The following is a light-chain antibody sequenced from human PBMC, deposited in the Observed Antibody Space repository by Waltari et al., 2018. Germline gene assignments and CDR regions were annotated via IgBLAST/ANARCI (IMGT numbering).Light chain of an antibody. V-gene: IGLV8-61*01. CDR3: VLYMGGGIL. CDR2: STN. CDR1: SGSVSPTYS. Sequence: QTVVTQEPSFSVSPGGTVTLTCGLRSGSVSPTYSPSWYQQTPGQAPRPLIYSTNTRSSGVPDRISGSILGNKAALTITGAQADDESDYYCVLYMGGGILFGGGTKLTVL. J-gene: IGLJ3*02.